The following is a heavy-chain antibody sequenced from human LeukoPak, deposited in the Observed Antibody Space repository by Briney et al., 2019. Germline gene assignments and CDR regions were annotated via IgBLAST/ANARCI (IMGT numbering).Heavy chain of an antibody. D-gene: IGHD3-22*01. J-gene: IGHJ4*02. CDR2: ISAYNGNT. CDR1: GYTFTGYY. CDR3: ARAIYYDSSGPHLD. Sequence: ASVKVSCKASGYTFTGYYMHWVRQAPGQGLEWMGWISAYNGNTNYAQKLQGRVTMTTDTSTSTAYMELRSLRSDDTAVYYCARAIYYDSSGPHLDWGQGTLVTVSS. V-gene: IGHV1-18*04.